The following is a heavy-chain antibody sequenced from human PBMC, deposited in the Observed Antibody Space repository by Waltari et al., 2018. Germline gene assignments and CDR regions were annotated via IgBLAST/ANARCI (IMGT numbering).Heavy chain of an antibody. CDR2: ISPDGNNK. CDR3: AREDSVIVPAGMKGDGLVY. Sequence: QVQLVESGRGVVLLGRSLGLSWADAEMTSTYYTVPGVRKAPSKGLEWVALISPDGNNKYYADSVKGRFTISRDKSQNTVYLKMNSLRAEDTAVYYCAREDSVIVPAGMKGDGLVYWGQGTLVTVSS. D-gene: IGHD2-2*01. V-gene: IGHV3-30*01. CDR1: EMTSTYYT. J-gene: IGHJ4*02.